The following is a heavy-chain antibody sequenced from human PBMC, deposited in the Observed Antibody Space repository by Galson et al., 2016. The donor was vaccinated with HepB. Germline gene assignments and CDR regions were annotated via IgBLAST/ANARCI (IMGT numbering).Heavy chain of an antibody. J-gene: IGHJ6*02. CDR1: GFTFSNYA. CDR3: ARPIRPYYYYFVMDV. Sequence: SLRLSCAASGFTFSNYAMHWVRQAPGMGLEWVALIWYDGSNKYYADSVKGRFTISRDNSKYTLYLQVNSLRAEDTAVYFCARPIRPYYYYFVMDVWGQGTTVTVSS. V-gene: IGHV3-33*01. CDR2: IWYDGSNK.